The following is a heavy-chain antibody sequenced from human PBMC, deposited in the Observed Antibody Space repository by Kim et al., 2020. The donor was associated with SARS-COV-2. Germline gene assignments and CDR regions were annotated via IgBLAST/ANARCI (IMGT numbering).Heavy chain of an antibody. CDR3: TARVFITPGAFDI. Sequence: GESLKISCKASGYTFNTYWIGWVRQMPGKGLEWMGIIYPGDSDARYSPSFQGQVTLSVDKSITTAYLQWSSLKASDTAIYYCTARVFITPGAFDIWGQGT. CDR1: GYTFNTYW. V-gene: IGHV5-51*01. J-gene: IGHJ3*02. CDR2: IYPGDSDA. D-gene: IGHD3-22*01.